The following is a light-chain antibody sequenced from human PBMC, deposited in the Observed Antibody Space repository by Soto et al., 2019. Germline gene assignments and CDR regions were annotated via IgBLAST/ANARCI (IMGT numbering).Light chain of an antibody. V-gene: IGKV3-11*01. Sequence: EIVLTQSPDTLSLSPGERATLSCRASQSVSSYLAWYQQKPGQAPRLLIYYISTRATGIPARFSGSGSGTEFTLTINSLQSEDSAVYYCQQHNQWPITFGQGALLEVK. CDR3: QQHNQWPIT. J-gene: IGKJ5*01. CDR2: YIS. CDR1: QSVSSY.